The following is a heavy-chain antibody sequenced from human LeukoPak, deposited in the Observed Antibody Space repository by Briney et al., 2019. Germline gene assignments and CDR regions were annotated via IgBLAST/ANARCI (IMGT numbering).Heavy chain of an antibody. CDR2: ISSNGGST. Sequence: GGSLRLSCAASGFTFSSYAMHWVRQAPGKGLEYVSAISSNGGSTYYANSVKGRFTISRDNSKNTLYLQMGSLRAEDMAVYYCARGSWELPPNYFDYWGQGTLVTVSS. D-gene: IGHD1-26*01. J-gene: IGHJ4*02. CDR1: GFTFSSYA. CDR3: ARGSWELPPNYFDY. V-gene: IGHV3-64*01.